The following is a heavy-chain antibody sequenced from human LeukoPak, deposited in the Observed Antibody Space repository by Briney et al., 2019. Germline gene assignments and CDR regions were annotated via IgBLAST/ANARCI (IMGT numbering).Heavy chain of an antibody. CDR1: GFTFSIYA. D-gene: IGHD3-22*01. Sequence: GGSLRLSCAASGFTFSIYAMSWVRQAPGKGLQWVSSITSSGDGTYYADSVKGRFTISRDNSENMLYLQMNSLRVEDTAVYFCAKDRPNYYVSNGHYYRRGGDYWGQGTLVTVSS. V-gene: IGHV3-23*01. CDR2: ITSSGDGT. CDR3: AKDRPNYYVSNGHYYRRGGDY. J-gene: IGHJ4*02.